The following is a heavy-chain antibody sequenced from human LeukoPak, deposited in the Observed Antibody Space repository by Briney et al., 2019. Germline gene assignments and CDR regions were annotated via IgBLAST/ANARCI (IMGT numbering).Heavy chain of an antibody. Sequence: ASVKVSCKASGYTSTGYYMHWVRQAPGQGLEWMGWINPNSGGTNYAQKFQGRVTMTRDTSISTAYMELSRLRSDDTAVYYCARGGVCSSTSCYNFDYWGQGTLVTVSS. CDR1: GYTSTGYY. J-gene: IGHJ4*02. CDR3: ARGGVCSSTSCYNFDY. D-gene: IGHD2-2*01. V-gene: IGHV1-2*02. CDR2: INPNSGGT.